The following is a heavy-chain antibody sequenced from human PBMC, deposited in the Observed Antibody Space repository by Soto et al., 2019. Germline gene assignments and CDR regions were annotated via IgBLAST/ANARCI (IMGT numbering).Heavy chain of an antibody. D-gene: IGHD6-6*01. CDR2: IRSKANSYAT. J-gene: IGHJ6*03. V-gene: IGHV3-73*01. CDR3: AKDNIAARRYYYYYMDV. Sequence: GGSLRLSCAASGFTFSGSAMHWVRQASGKGLEWVGRIRSKANSYATAYAASVKGRFTISRDNSKNTLYLQMNSLRAEDTAVYYCAKDNIAARRYYYYYMDVWGKGTTVTVSS. CDR1: GFTFSGSA.